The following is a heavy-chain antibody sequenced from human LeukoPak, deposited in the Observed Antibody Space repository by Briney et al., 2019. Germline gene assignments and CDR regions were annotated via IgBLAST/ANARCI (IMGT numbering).Heavy chain of an antibody. J-gene: IGHJ6*03. V-gene: IGHV3-21*01. Sequence: GGSLRLSCAASGFTFSSYSMNWVRQAPGKGLEWVSSISSSSSCIYYADSVKGRFTISRDNAKNSLYLQMNSLRAEDTAVYYCAREITGTTGYYYYYYMDVWGKGTTVTVSS. CDR2: ISSSSSCI. CDR1: GFTFSSYS. D-gene: IGHD1-14*01. CDR3: AREITGTTGYYYYYYMDV.